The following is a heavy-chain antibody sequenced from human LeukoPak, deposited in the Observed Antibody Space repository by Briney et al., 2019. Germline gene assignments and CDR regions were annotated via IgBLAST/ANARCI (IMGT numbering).Heavy chain of an antibody. D-gene: IGHD6-13*01. J-gene: IGHJ4*02. CDR1: GGSISSYY. Sequence: SETLSLTCTVSGGSISSYYWSWIRQPPGKGLEWIEYIYYSGSTNYNPFLKSRVTISVDTSKNQFSLKLSSVTAADTAVYYCARVSRSSSWSRGRGYFDYWGQGTLVTVSS. CDR3: ARVSRSSSWSRGRGYFDY. CDR2: IYYSGST. V-gene: IGHV4-59*01.